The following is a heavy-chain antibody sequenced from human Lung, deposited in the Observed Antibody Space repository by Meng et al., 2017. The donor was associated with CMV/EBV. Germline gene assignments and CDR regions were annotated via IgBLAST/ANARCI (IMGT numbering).Heavy chain of an antibody. CDR1: GDSVSSNSAT. D-gene: IGHD3-22*01. Sequence: SETLSLTCAISGDSVSSNSATWNWIRQSPSRGLEWLGRTYYKSKWNHDYAVSVKSRISFNPDTSKNQFSLQLSSVTPEDTAVYYCARVFGDITGYVFYYWGQGTLVTVSS. J-gene: IGHJ4*02. CDR3: ARVFGDITGYVFYY. CDR2: TYYKSKWNH. V-gene: IGHV6-1*01.